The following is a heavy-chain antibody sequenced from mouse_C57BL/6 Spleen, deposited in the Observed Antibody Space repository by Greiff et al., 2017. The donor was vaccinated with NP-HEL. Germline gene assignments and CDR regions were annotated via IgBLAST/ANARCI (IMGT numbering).Heavy chain of an antibody. CDR3: ARNGLYYDYDGYFDV. V-gene: IGHV1-9*01. D-gene: IGHD2-4*01. CDR2: ILPGSGST. Sequence: VMLVESGAELMKPGASVKLSCKATGYTFTGYWIEWVKQRPGHGLEWIGEILPGSGSTNYNAKFKGKATLTADTSSNTAYMQLSSLTTEDSAIYYCARNGLYYDYDGYFDVWGTGTTVTVSS. J-gene: IGHJ1*03. CDR1: GYTFTGYW.